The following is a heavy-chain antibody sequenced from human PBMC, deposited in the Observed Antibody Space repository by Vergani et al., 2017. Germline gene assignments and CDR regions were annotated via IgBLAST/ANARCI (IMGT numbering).Heavy chain of an antibody. J-gene: IGHJ4*02. CDR3: TRHVPCGDGACLHFDH. D-gene: IGHD2-21*01. Sequence: EVMLVQSGAEVKKPGESLKISCKYSESSFTSNQIAWVRQMSGKGLQWMGNINPIDSKIAYSPSFEGQVIMSVDNSINTAYLQWRSLKASDTAIYYCTRHVPCGDGACLHFDHWGQGTQVTVSS. V-gene: IGHV5-51*01. CDR2: INPIDSKI. CDR1: ESSFTSNQ.